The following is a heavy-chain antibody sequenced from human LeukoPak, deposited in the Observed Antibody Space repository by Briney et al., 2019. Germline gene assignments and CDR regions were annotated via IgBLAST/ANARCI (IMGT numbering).Heavy chain of an antibody. Sequence: KTGGSLRLSCAASGFTFGDYYMSWIRQTPGKGLEWVSYISTSGTTIHYADSVKGRFTISRDNAKNSLYLQMNNLRAEDTPVYYCARVRGSYGSDHWGQGILVIVSS. D-gene: IGHD1-26*01. CDR3: ARVRGSYGSDH. J-gene: IGHJ4*02. V-gene: IGHV3-11*04. CDR1: GFTFGDYY. CDR2: ISTSGTTI.